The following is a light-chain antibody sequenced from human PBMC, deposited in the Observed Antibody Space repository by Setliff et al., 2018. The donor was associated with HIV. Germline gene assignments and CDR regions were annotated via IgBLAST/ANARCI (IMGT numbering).Light chain of an antibody. CDR2: GNN. Sequence: QSVLTQPPSVSGTPGQRVTISCTGSSSNFGAGYDVHWYQQLPGTAPKLLISGNNNRPSGVPDRFSGSKSGTSASLAITGLQAEDEADYYCQSYDSSLSAYVLGTGTKVTVL. V-gene: IGLV1-40*01. CDR1: SSNFGAGYD. CDR3: QSYDSSLSAYV. J-gene: IGLJ1*01.